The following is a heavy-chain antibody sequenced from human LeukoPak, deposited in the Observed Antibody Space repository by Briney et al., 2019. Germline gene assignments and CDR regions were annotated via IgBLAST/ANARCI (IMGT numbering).Heavy chain of an antibody. J-gene: IGHJ4*02. D-gene: IGHD3-10*01. V-gene: IGHV1-3*01. CDR1: GFTFSSYG. Sequence: GGSLRLSCAASGFTFSSYGMHWVRQAPGQRLEWMGWINAGNGNTKYSQKFQGRVTITRDTSASTAYMELSSLRSEDTAVYYCARRGYPPYYYGSGSSFDYWGQGTLVTVSS. CDR3: ARRGYPPYYYGSGSSFDY. CDR2: INAGNGNT.